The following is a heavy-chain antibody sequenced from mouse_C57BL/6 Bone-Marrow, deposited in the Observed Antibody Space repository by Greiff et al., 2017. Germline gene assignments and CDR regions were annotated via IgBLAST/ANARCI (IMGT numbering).Heavy chain of an antibody. CDR2: INPNYGST. D-gene: IGHD1-1*01. J-gene: IGHJ2*01. CDR1: GYSFTDYN. Sequence: EVQLQQSGPELVKPGASVKISCKASGYSFTDYNMNWVKQSNGKSLEWIGVINPNYGSTSYNQKFKGKATLTVDQSSSTAYMQLNSLTSEDSAVYYCASTVITTVVALDYGGQGTTLTVSS. V-gene: IGHV1-39*01. CDR3: ASTVITTVVALDY.